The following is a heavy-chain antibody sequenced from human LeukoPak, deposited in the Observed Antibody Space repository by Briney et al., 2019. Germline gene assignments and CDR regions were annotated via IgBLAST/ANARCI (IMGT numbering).Heavy chain of an antibody. Sequence: GGSLRLSCATSGFTFSSYWMSWVRQAPGKGREWGANIKQDGSAKYYVDSVKGRFTISRDNAKNSLYLQMNSLRAEDTAVYYCAREGLRFLEWLSPDRYYGMDVWGQGTTVTVSS. CDR3: AREGLRFLEWLSPDRYYGMDV. CDR1: GFTFSSYW. D-gene: IGHD3-3*01. J-gene: IGHJ6*02. V-gene: IGHV3-7*01. CDR2: IKQDGSAK.